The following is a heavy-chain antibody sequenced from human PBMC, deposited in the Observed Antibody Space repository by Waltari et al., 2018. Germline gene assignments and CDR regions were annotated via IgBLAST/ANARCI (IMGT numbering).Heavy chain of an antibody. Sequence: EVQLVESGGGFIQPGGSLRLSCAASGFTVSSTYMSLFRQAPGKGLEWVSVIYSGGSTDYADSVKGRFTISRDNSKNTLYLQMNSLRAEDTAVDYCARATRYGHAFDIWGQGTMVTVSS. J-gene: IGHJ3*02. D-gene: IGHD3-10*01. CDR1: GFTVSSTY. V-gene: IGHV3-53*01. CDR2: IYSGGST. CDR3: ARATRYGHAFDI.